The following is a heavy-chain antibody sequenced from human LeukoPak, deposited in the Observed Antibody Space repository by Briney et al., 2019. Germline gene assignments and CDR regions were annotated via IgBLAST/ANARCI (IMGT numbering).Heavy chain of an antibody. CDR2: IYYSGST. CDR3: ARVEYYYDSSGYYLYYFDY. Sequence: SETLSLTCTVSGGSISSGGYSWSWIRQHPGKGLEWIGYIYYSGSTYYNPSLKSRVTISVDTSKNQFSLKLSSVTAADTAVYYCARVEYYYDSSGYYLYYFDYWGQGTLVTVSS. V-gene: IGHV4-31*03. CDR1: GGSISSGGYS. D-gene: IGHD3-22*01. J-gene: IGHJ4*02.